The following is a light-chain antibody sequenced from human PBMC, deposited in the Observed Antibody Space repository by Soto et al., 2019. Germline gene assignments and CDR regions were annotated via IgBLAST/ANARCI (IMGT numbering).Light chain of an antibody. J-gene: IGKJ1*01. V-gene: IGKV1-5*03. CDR3: QQYNDYSWT. CDR1: QSIGIW. Sequence: IQMTQSPSTLSASVGDRVAITCRASQSIGIWLAWYQKKPGKAPRFLIYKASTLQTVVRSRFSGSGSGTEFTLTISSLQPDDFATYYCQQYNDYSWTFGQGTKVEIK. CDR2: KAS.